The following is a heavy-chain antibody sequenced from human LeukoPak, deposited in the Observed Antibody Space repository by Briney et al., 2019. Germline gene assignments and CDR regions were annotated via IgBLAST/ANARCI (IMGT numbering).Heavy chain of an antibody. J-gene: IGHJ4*02. CDR1: GFSFSNYA. CDR2: ISNSGAST. V-gene: IGHV3-23*01. Sequence: GGSLRLSCAASGFSFSNYAMAWVRQAPGKGLEWVSGISNSGASTYYADSVKGRFSISRDNSKNTVYLQMNSLRAEDTALYYCAEEVGATYPTFDYWGQGTLVTVSS. CDR3: AEEVGATYPTFDY. D-gene: IGHD1-26*01.